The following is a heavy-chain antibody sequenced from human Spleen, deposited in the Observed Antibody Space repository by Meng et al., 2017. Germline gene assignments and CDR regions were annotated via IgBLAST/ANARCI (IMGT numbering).Heavy chain of an antibody. CDR1: GYTFTTYA. V-gene: IGHV1-3*01. CDR3: ARSDIDSSGYYLPFDH. J-gene: IGHJ4*02. Sequence: QVQRVQSGAEVNKPGSSGKVSCKASGYTFTTYAMHWVRQAPGQRLEWMGWINAGNGNTKYSQRFQGRVTITRDTSASTAYMELSSLRSEDTAVYYCARSDIDSSGYYLPFDHWGQGTLVTVSS. D-gene: IGHD3-22*01. CDR2: INAGNGNT.